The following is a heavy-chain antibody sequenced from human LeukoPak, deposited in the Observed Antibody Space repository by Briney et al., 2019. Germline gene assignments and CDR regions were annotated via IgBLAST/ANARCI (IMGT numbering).Heavy chain of an antibody. Sequence: SVKVSCKASGGTLSSYAISWVRQAPGQGLEWMGRIIPILGIANNAQKFQGRVTITGDKATSTAYMELISLRSEDTAVYYCAREPYYCDSSGYDPWVQGTLVTVSS. D-gene: IGHD3-22*01. CDR2: IIPILGIA. CDR1: GGTLSSYA. J-gene: IGHJ5*02. CDR3: AREPYYCDSSGYDP. V-gene: IGHV1-69*04.